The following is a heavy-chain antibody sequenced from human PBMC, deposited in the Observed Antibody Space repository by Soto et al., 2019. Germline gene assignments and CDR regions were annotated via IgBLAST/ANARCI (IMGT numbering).Heavy chain of an antibody. D-gene: IGHD6-13*01. V-gene: IGHV3-33*01. J-gene: IGHJ4*02. Sequence: QVQLVESGGGVVQPGTSLRLSCAASGFSFSSYDIHWVRQAPGKGLEWVAVIWYDGSNKYYADSVKGRFTISRDNSKYTLYLQMNSLRADDTAVYYCARGYSSSRDLGYWGQGTLVTVSS. CDR3: ARGYSSSRDLGY. CDR1: GFSFSSYD. CDR2: IWYDGSNK.